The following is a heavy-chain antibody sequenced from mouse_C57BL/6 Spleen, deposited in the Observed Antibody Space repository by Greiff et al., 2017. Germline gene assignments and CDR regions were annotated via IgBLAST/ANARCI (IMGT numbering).Heavy chain of an antibody. CDR2: ISYDGSN. V-gene: IGHV3-6*01. Sequence: EVKLQESGPGLVKPSQSLSLTCSVTGYSITSGYYWNWIRQFPGNKLEWMGYISYDGSNNYNPSLKNRISITRDTPKNQFFLKLNSVTTEDTATYYCARFYGNYEENYFDVWGTGTTVTVSS. CDR1: GYSITSGYY. J-gene: IGHJ1*03. D-gene: IGHD2-1*01. CDR3: ARFYGNYEENYFDV.